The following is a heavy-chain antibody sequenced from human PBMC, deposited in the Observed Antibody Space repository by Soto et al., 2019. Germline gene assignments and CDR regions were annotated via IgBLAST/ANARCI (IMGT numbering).Heavy chain of an antibody. Sequence: GGSLSLSCAASGFTFSNYAMSWLRQAPGKGLEWVSLVSATAGTTYYTDSVKGRFTISRDNSRNTVYLQMNSLRADDTVVYYCAKVRLAGGFDYWGQGPLVTVSS. D-gene: IGHD1-26*01. CDR2: VSATAGTT. CDR3: AKVRLAGGFDY. CDR1: GFTFSNYA. V-gene: IGHV3-23*01. J-gene: IGHJ4*02.